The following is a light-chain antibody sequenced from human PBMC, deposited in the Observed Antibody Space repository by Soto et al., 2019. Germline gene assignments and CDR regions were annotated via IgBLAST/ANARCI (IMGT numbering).Light chain of an antibody. V-gene: IGKV3-11*01. J-gene: IGKJ5*01. CDR2: DAS. CDR3: HQRQYGPPIT. CDR1: QSVSSTY. Sequence: ENVLTQSPGTLSLSPGERATLSCRAIQSVSSTYVGWYQQKPGQAPRLLISDASNRATGIPARFSGSGSGTDFTLTISSLEPEDFAVYYCHQRQYGPPITFGQGTRLEIK.